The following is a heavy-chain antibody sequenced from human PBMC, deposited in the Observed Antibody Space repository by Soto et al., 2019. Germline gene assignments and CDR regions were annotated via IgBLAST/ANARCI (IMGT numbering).Heavy chain of an antibody. J-gene: IGHJ6*02. CDR3: ACIFSGGDGYGFYYYGMAV. CDR1: GGSISSSRYY. D-gene: IGHD5-18*01. V-gene: IGHV4-39*01. Sequence: SETLSLTCTVSGGSISSSRYYWGWIRQPPGKGLEWIWSIYYSGSTYYNPSLKSRVTISVDTSKNQFSLKLSSVTAADTAVYYCACIFSGGDGYGFYYYGMAVWGQGTTVTVSS. CDR2: IYYSGST.